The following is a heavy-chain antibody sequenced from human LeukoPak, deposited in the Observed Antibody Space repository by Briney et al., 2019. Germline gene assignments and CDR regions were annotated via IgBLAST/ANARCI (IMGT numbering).Heavy chain of an antibody. CDR1: GFTFSSYG. V-gene: IGHV3-30*03. J-gene: IGHJ4*02. Sequence: PGGSLRLSCAASGFTFSSYGMHWVRQAPGKGLEWVAVISYDGSNKYYADSVKGRFTISRDNSKNTLYLQMNSLRAEDTAVYYCARDMLRLNCSSTSCTIDAGGPFDYWGQGTLVTVSS. CDR2: ISYDGSNK. CDR3: ARDMLRLNCSSTSCTIDAGGPFDY. D-gene: IGHD2-2*01.